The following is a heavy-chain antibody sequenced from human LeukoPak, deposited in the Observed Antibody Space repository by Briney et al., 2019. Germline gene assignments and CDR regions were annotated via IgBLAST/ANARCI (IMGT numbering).Heavy chain of an antibody. CDR1: GGTFSSYA. CDR2: IIPIFGTA. J-gene: IGHJ5*02. D-gene: IGHD2-2*01. V-gene: IGHV1-69*13. Sequence: GASVKVSCKASGGTFSSYAISWVRQAPGQGLEWMGGIIPIFGTANYAQKFQGRVTITADESTSTAYMELSSLRSEDTAVYYCAREPLGCSTSCWGWFDPWGQGTLVTVSS. CDR3: AREPLGCSTSCWGWFDP.